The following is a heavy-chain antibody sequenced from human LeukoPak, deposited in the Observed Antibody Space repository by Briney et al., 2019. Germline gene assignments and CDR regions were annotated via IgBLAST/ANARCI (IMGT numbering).Heavy chain of an antibody. CDR1: GFTFSSYG. J-gene: IGHJ4*02. Sequence: GGSLRLSCVASGFTFSSYGMHWVRQAPGKGLEWVAVIWYDGSNKYYADSVKGRFTISRDNSKNTLYLQMNSLRAEDTAVYYCARDPGNVSSGWSPAPLDYWGQGTLVTVSS. CDR3: ARDPGNVSSGWSPAPLDY. CDR2: IWYDGSNK. V-gene: IGHV3-33*08. D-gene: IGHD6-19*01.